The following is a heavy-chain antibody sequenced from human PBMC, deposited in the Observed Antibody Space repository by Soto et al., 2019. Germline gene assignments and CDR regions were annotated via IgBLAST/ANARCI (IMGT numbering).Heavy chain of an antibody. CDR1: GYTFTSYY. CDR2: INPSGGST. V-gene: IGHV1-46*01. J-gene: IGHJ6*02. Sequence: QVQLVLSGAEVKKPGASVKVSCKASGYTFTSYYMHWVRQAPGQGLEWMGIINPSGGSTSYAQKFQGRVTMTRDTSTSTVYMELSSLRSEDTAVYYCARGPMTTVKPGAKGMDVWGQGTTVTVSS. CDR3: ARGPMTTVKPGAKGMDV. D-gene: IGHD4-17*01.